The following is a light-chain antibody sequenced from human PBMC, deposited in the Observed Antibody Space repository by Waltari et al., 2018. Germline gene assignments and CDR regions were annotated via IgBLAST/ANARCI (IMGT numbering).Light chain of an antibody. Sequence: QSALTQPASVSGSPGQSITIPCTGTSRDVGGYDYVSWYQCLPGKAPTLIIYEVTNRPSDVSHRCAGSKADNTVSLGLSAHHPEDEGDYYCSSYTSINTPYVVFGGGTQLTVL. CDR3: SSYTSINTPYVV. CDR2: EVT. J-gene: IGLJ2*01. V-gene: IGLV2-14*01. CDR1: SRDVGGYDY.